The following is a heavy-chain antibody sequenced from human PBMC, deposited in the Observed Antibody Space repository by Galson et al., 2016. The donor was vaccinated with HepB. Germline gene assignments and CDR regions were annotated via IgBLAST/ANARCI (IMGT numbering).Heavy chain of an antibody. CDR1: GFTYSSSY. Sequence: SLRLSCAGSGFTYSSSYMTWVRQAPGKGLEWVSIIFSDGNTFYADSEKGRFTISTDKSKHTVFLQMSNLRADDTAMYYCARDGGDRGSYSVGDSFDIWGQGTMVTVSS. J-gene: IGHJ3*02. D-gene: IGHD1-26*01. CDR2: IFSDGNT. CDR3: ARDGGDRGSYSVGDSFDI. V-gene: IGHV3-53*01.